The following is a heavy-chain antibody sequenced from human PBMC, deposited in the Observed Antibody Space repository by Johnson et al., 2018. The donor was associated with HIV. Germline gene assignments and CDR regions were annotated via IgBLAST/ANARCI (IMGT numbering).Heavy chain of an antibody. CDR2: ISGSGGST. CDR3: ARDHWDWVGATDAFDI. Sequence: VQLVESGGGVVRPGGSLRLSCAASGFTFDDYGMNWVRQVPGKGLVWVSAISGSGGSTYYAHSVKGQFTISRDNSKNTLYLQMNSLRAEDTAVYYCARDHWDWVGATDAFDIWGQGTMVTVSS. CDR1: GFTFDDYG. D-gene: IGHD1-26*01. V-gene: IGHV3-23*04. J-gene: IGHJ3*02.